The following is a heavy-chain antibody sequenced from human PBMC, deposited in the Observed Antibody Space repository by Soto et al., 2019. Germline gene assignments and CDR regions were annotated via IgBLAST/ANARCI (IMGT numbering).Heavy chain of an antibody. CDR1: GFTFSSYA. CDR3: AKVTGGSYRDGVGI. Sequence: EVQLLESGGSLVQPGGSLRLSCAASGFTFSSYAMNWVRQAPGKGLEWVSVISGSGAYTYYADSVKGRFTISRDNTKNTLNLQMSSLRADDTAVYYCAKVTGGSYRDGVGIWGRGTVVTVSS. D-gene: IGHD3-16*02. V-gene: IGHV3-23*01. J-gene: IGHJ3*02. CDR2: ISGSGAYT.